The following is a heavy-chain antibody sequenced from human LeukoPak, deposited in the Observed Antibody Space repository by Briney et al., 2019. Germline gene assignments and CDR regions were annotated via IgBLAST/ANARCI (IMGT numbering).Heavy chain of an antibody. Sequence: RASVKVSCKASGGTFSSYAISWVRQAPGQGLEWMGRIIPILGIANYAQKFQGRVTITADKSTSTAYMELSSLRSEDTAVYYCARDEKPYCSSTSCSDWLDPWGQGTLVTVSS. D-gene: IGHD2-2*01. CDR2: IIPILGIA. CDR3: ARDEKPYCSSTSCSDWLDP. V-gene: IGHV1-69*04. CDR1: GGTFSSYA. J-gene: IGHJ5*02.